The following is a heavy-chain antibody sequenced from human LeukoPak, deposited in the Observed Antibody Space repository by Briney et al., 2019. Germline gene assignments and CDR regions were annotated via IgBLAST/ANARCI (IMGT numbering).Heavy chain of an antibody. CDR2: LYYRGSA. Sequence: SESLSLTCIVSGGSISSDSYYWAWARQAPEKGLQWIGSLYYRGSAYYDPSFIGRVTISGDTSQNQFSLKLDAVPAADTAVYYCARHRRGSGWYFWGHWGQGALVTVSS. CDR3: ARHRRGSGWYFWGH. V-gene: IGHV4-39*01. J-gene: IGHJ4*02. D-gene: IGHD6-19*01. CDR1: GGSISSDSYY.